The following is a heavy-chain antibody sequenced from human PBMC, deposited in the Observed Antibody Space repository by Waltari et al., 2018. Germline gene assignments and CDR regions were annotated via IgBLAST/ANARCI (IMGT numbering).Heavy chain of an antibody. CDR3: ARGGGGDWEWFDP. Sequence: QVHLQESGPSLLKPSETLSLISTVSGGPTSGFYWSWVRQPPGKGLDWIGYIYYTGSTNFNPSLKSRVTMSVDTSKYQFSLELSSVTAADTAFYYCARGGGGDWEWFDPWGQGTLVTVSS. CDR1: GGPTSGFY. D-gene: IGHD2-21*02. J-gene: IGHJ5*02. CDR2: IYYTGST. V-gene: IGHV4-59*01.